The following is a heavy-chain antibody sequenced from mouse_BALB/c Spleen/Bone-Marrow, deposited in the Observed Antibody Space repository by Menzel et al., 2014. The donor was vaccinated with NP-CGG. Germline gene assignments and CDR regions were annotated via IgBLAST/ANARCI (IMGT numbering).Heavy chain of an antibody. CDR1: GYTFTTYW. CDR3: TIEYGITTKDYYALDY. Sequence: VQLQQSGAELVKPGASVKLSCKASGYTFTTYWMHWVRLRPRQGLDWIGEINPSSGGTYYNEKFRRKATLTVDKSSSTAYIQLSSLTSEDSAVYYCTIEYGITTKDYYALDYWGQGTSVTVSS. J-gene: IGHJ4*01. V-gene: IGHV1S16*01. CDR2: INPSSGGT. D-gene: IGHD2-4*01.